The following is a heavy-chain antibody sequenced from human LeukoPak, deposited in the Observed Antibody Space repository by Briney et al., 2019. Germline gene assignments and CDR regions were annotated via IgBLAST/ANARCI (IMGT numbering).Heavy chain of an antibody. D-gene: IGHD5-18*01. Sequence: GASVKVSCKASGYTFTSYYMHWVRQAPGQGLEWMGIISPSGGSTSYAQKFQGRVTMTTDTSTRTAYMELTNLRSDDTGVYFCARESGSSNGYDAGPFFSFDRWGQGTLVAVSS. V-gene: IGHV1-46*01. CDR1: GYTFTSYY. CDR2: ISPSGGST. J-gene: IGHJ5*02. CDR3: ARESGSSNGYDAGPFFSFDR.